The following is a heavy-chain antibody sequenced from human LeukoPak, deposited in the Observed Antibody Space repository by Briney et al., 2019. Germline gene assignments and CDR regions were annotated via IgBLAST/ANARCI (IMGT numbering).Heavy chain of an antibody. CDR1: GGSFSGYY. D-gene: IGHD5-18*01. V-gene: IGHV4-34*01. J-gene: IGHJ4*02. CDR2: INHSGST. Sequence: SETLSLTCAVYGGSFSGYYWSWIRQPPGKGLEWIGEINHSGSTNYNPSLKSRVTISVDTSKNQFSLKLSSVTAADTAVYYCASYKRGYSYGDVTGPPGFFDYWGQGTLVSVSS. CDR3: ASYKRGYSYGDVTGPPGFFDY.